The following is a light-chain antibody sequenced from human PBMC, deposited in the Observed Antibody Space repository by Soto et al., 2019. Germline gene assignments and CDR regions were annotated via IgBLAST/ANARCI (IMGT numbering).Light chain of an antibody. CDR3: QQYNSYS. CDR2: HAS. J-gene: IGKJ1*01. Sequence: DIQMTQSPSTLPASLGDRATMXCRASLSISNWLAWYQQKTGTAPEILIYHASNLRSGVRSRFSGSGSGTDFTLTISRLQPDDFANYYWQQYNSYSFGRGTNVDIK. V-gene: IGKV1-5*01. CDR1: LSISNW.